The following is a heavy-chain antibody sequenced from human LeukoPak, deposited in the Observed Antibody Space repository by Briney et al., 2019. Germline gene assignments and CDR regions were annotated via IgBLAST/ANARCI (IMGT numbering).Heavy chain of an antibody. J-gene: IGHJ3*02. CDR3: ARGLGYCSSTSCYYGAFDI. D-gene: IGHD2-2*01. Sequence: ASVKVSCKASGYTFTSYGISWVRQAPGQGLEWMGWISAYNGNTNCAQKLQGRVTMTTDTSTSTAYMELRSLRSDDTAVYYCARGLGYCSSTSCYYGAFDIWGQGTMVTVSS. CDR1: GYTFTSYG. CDR2: ISAYNGNT. V-gene: IGHV1-18*01.